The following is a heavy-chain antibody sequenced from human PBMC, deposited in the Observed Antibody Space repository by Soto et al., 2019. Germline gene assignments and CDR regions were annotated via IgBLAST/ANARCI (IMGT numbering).Heavy chain of an antibody. J-gene: IGHJ4*02. CDR1: GGSFSGYY. CDR2: ITHSGST. V-gene: IGHV4-34*01. Sequence: PSETLSLTCAVYGGSFSGYYWSWIRQPPGKGLKWIGEITHSGSTNYNPSLKSRVTISVDTSKNQFSLKLSSVTAADTAVYYCARSIVATSMTTVTTRPIYYFDYWGQGTLVTVSS. D-gene: IGHD4-17*01. CDR3: ARSIVATSMTTVTTRPIYYFDY.